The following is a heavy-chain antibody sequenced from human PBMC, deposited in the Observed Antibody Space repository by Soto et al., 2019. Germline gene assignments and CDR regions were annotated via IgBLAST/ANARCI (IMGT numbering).Heavy chain of an antibody. CDR3: ARAAGRMVRGVYGMDV. D-gene: IGHD3-10*01. J-gene: IGHJ6*02. CDR1: GFTFSSYE. CDR2: ISNNATTI. V-gene: IGHV3-48*03. Sequence: EVQLVESGGGLVQPGGSLRLSCAASGFTFSSYEMNWVRQAPGKGLEWISYISNNATTIFYADSVKGRFTISRDNAKNSLFLQMNSLRAEDTAVYYCARAAGRMVRGVYGMDVWGQGTTVTVSS.